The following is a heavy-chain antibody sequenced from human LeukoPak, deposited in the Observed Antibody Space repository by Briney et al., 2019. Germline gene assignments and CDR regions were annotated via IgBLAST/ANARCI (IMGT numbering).Heavy chain of an antibody. J-gene: IGHJ3*02. Sequence: PSETLSLTCAVYGGSFSDYYWSWIRQPPGKGLEWIGEINHSGSTNYNPSLKSRVTISVDTSKNQFSLKLSSVTAADTAVYYCARVRILYSSGYSNAFDIWGQGTMVTVSS. V-gene: IGHV4-34*01. CDR2: INHSGST. CDR1: GGSFSDYY. D-gene: IGHD3-22*01. CDR3: ARVRILYSSGYSNAFDI.